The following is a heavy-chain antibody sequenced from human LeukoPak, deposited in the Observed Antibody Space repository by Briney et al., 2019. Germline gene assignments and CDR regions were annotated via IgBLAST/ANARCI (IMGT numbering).Heavy chain of an antibody. J-gene: IGHJ5*02. CDR1: GYTFTSYA. Sequence: ASVKVSCKASGYTFTSYAMNWVRQAPGQGLEWMGWINTNTGNPTYAQGFTGRFVFSLDTSVSTAYLQISSLKAEGTAVYYCARTVRDQGVNWFDPWGQGTLVTVSS. CDR3: ARTVRDQGVNWFDP. V-gene: IGHV7-4-1*02. CDR2: INTNTGNP. D-gene: IGHD3-10*02.